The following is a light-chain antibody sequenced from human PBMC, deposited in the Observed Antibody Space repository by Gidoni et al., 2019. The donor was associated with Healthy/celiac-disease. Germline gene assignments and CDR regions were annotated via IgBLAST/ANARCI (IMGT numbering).Light chain of an antibody. Sequence: DIVMTQSPDSLAVSLGERATINCKSSQSVLYSSNNKNYLAWYQQKPGHPPKLLIYWASTRESGVPDRFSGSGSGTDFTLTISSLQAEDVAVYYCQQYYSTPCSFGQXTKLEIK. CDR1: QSVLYSSNNKNY. CDR2: WAS. V-gene: IGKV4-1*01. CDR3: QQYYSTPCS. J-gene: IGKJ2*04.